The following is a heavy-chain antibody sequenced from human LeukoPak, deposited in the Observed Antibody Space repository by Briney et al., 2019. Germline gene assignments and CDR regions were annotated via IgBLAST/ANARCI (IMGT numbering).Heavy chain of an antibody. V-gene: IGHV3-23*01. CDR1: GFTFSSYA. CDR2: ISSSGGST. D-gene: IGHD3-10*01. J-gene: IGHJ2*01. CDR3: AKGVRGGTWYFDL. Sequence: GGSLRLSCAASGFTFSSYAMSWVRQAPGKGLEWVSAISSSGGSTYYADSVKGRFTISRDNSKNTLHLQMNSLRAEDTAVYYCAKGVRGGTWYFDLWGRGTLVTVSS.